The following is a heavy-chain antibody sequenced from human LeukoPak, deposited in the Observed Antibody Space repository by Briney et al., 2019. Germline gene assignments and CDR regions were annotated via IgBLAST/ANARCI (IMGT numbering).Heavy chain of an antibody. CDR3: AKDLDVLLWFGGLDY. D-gene: IGHD3-10*01. V-gene: IGHV3-30*02. Sequence: GGSLRLSCAASGFTFSSYSMNWVRQAPGKGLERVAFIRYDGSNKYYADSVKGRFTISRDNSKNTLYLQMNGLRAEDTAVYYCAKDLDVLLWFGGLDYWGQGTLVTVSS. CDR2: IRYDGSNK. J-gene: IGHJ4*02. CDR1: GFTFSSYS.